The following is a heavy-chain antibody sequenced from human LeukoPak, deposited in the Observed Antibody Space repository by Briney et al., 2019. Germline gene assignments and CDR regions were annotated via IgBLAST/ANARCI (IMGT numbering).Heavy chain of an antibody. Sequence: GGSLRLSCAASGFTFTSYTMNWVRQAPGKGLEWVSAISGSGYSTYYADSVKGRFTISRDNSKNTLYLQMNSLRAEDTAVYYCAKEAGYSGYDYPDYWGQGTLVTVSS. V-gene: IGHV3-23*01. D-gene: IGHD5-12*01. CDR1: GFTFTSYT. CDR3: AKEAGYSGYDYPDY. J-gene: IGHJ4*02. CDR2: ISGSGYST.